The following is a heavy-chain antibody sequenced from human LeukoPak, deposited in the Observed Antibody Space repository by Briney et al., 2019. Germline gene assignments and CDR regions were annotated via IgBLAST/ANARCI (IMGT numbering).Heavy chain of an antibody. J-gene: IGHJ5*02. CDR2: IFTSGRT. D-gene: IGHD3-10*01. CDR3: ARGLTYYYGSGSNNWFDP. Sequence: SETLSLTCTVSGGSISSGSYYWSWIRQPAGKGLELIGRIFTSGRTNYNPSLKSRVTISLDTSKNQFSLKLSSVTAADTAVYYCARGLTYYYGSGSNNWFDPWGQGTLVTVSS. V-gene: IGHV4-61*02. CDR1: GGSISSGSYY.